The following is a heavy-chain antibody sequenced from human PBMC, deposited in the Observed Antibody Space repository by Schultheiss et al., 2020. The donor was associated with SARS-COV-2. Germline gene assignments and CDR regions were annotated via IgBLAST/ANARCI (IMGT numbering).Heavy chain of an antibody. CDR3: ATARLASRSYGMDV. CDR1: GYSFTSYW. V-gene: IGHV5-51*01. Sequence: GGSLRLSCKGSGYSFTSYWISWVRQMPGKGLEWMGIIYPGDSDTRYSPSFQGQVTISADKSISTAYLQWSSLKASDTAMYYCATARLASRSYGMDVWGQGTTVTVSS. D-gene: IGHD5-12*01. CDR2: IYPGDSDT. J-gene: IGHJ6*02.